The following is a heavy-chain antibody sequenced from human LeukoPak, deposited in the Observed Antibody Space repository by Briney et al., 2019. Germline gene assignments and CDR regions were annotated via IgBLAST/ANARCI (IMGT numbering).Heavy chain of an antibody. D-gene: IGHD3-9*01. V-gene: IGHV4-61*02. J-gene: IGHJ4*02. CDR1: GGSISSGSYY. CDR2: IYTSGST. Sequence: SETLSLTCTVSGGSISSGSYYWSWIRQPAGKGLEWIGRIYTSGSTNYNPSLKSRVTISVDTSKNQFSLKLSSVTAADTAVYYCARDVRYFDWFYFDYWGQGTLVTVSS. CDR3: ARDVRYFDWFYFDY.